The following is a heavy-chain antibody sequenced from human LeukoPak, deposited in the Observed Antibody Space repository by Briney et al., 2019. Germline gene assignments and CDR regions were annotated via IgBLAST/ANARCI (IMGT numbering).Heavy chain of an antibody. D-gene: IGHD3-22*01. CDR1: GGSVSSGSYY. J-gene: IGHJ4*02. CDR3: ARVPYFYDTNGFITPHYFDY. Sequence: PAETLSLTCTVSGGSVSSGSYYGSSIRQPPGKGLEWIGYVYYNGNTNYKPSLESRVTIPVDTSQNQFSLKLTSVTAADTAVYYCARVPYFYDTNGFITPHYFDYWGQGTLVTISS. V-gene: IGHV4-61*01. CDR2: VYYNGNT.